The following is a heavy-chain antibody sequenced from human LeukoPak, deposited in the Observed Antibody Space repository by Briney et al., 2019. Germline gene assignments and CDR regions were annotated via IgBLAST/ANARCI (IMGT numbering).Heavy chain of an antibody. CDR1: GGSFSGYY. Sequence: SETLSLTCAVYGGSFSGYYWSWIRQPPGKGLEWIGEINHSGSTNYNPSLKSRVTISVDTSKNQFSLKLRSVTAADTAVYYCASRPFPASLVYWGQGTQVTVSS. V-gene: IGHV4-34*01. CDR3: ASRPFPASLVY. D-gene: IGHD2-2*01. J-gene: IGHJ4*02. CDR2: INHSGST.